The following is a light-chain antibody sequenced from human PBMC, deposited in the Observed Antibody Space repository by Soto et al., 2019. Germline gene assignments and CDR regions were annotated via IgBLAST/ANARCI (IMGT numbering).Light chain of an antibody. Sequence: NFMLTQPHSVSESPGKTVTVSCTRDSGSIASSSVQWFQQRPGSAPTTAIYEHNQRPSGVPDRFSGSIDSSSNSASLTISGLRAEDEADYYCQSYDSTGSVVFGGGTKLTVL. J-gene: IGLJ2*01. CDR3: QSYDSTGSVV. CDR2: EHN. V-gene: IGLV6-57*04. CDR1: SGSIASSS.